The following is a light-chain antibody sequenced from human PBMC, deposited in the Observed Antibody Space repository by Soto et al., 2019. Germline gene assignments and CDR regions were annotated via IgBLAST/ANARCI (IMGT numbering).Light chain of an antibody. CDR3: RSYTSSSTYV. CDR1: RXDIGGYNY. Sequence: QSALTQPASVSGSPGQSITISCSGTRXDIGGYNYVSWYQHHPGKAPKLMIYEVNTRPSGVSDRFSGSKSGNTASLTISGLQAEDEADYYCRSYTSSSTYVFGSGTKFTVL. V-gene: IGLV2-14*01. J-gene: IGLJ1*01. CDR2: EVN.